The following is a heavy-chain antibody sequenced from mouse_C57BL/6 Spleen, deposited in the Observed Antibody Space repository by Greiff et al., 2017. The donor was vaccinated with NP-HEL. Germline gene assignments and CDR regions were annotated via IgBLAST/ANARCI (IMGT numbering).Heavy chain of an antibody. CDR2: INPYNGGT. CDR3: ARKEEDDGYYFDY. V-gene: IGHV1-19*01. Sequence: VQLQQSGPVLVKPGASVKMSCKASGYTFTDYYMNWVKQSHGKSLEWIGVINPYNGGTSYNQKFKGKATLTVDKSSSTAYMELNSLTSEDSAVYYCARKEEDDGYYFDYWGQGTTLTVSS. CDR1: GYTFTDYY. J-gene: IGHJ2*01. D-gene: IGHD2-3*01.